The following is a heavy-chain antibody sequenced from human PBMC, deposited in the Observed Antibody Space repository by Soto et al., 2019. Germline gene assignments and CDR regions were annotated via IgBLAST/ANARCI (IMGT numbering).Heavy chain of an antibody. V-gene: IGHV3-23*01. D-gene: IGHD5-12*01. CDR1: GFTFSSRA. CDR3: ASTDGYTPSKSFDY. Sequence: GGSLRLSCAASGFTFSSRAMTWVRQAPGKRLEWVSSISGSGGTTYYADSVQGRFIISRDNSKNTLYLQMNSLRAEDTAVYYCASTDGYTPSKSFDYWGQGTLVTVSS. J-gene: IGHJ4*02. CDR2: ISGSGGTT.